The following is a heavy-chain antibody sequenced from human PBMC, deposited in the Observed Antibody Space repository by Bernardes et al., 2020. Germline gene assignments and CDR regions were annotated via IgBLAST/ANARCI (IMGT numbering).Heavy chain of an antibody. CDR1: GFTFSSYG. J-gene: IGHJ5*02. CDR3: ARAGRAILTGEFVGSWFDP. V-gene: IGHV3-33*01. D-gene: IGHD3-9*01. Sequence: GGSLRLSCAASGFTFSSYGMHWVRQAPGKGLECVAVIWYDGSNKYYADSVKGRFTISRDNSKNTLYLQMNSLRAEDTAVYYCARAGRAILTGEFVGSWFDPWGQGTLVTVSS. CDR2: IWYDGSNK.